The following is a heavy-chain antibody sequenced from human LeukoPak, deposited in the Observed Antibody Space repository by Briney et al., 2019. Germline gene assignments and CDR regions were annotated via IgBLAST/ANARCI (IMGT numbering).Heavy chain of an antibody. CDR2: IYYSGST. CDR1: GGSISSYY. CDR3: ARESPIAVAGSFDY. Sequence: SETLSLTCTVSGGSISSYYWSWIRQPPGKGLEWIGYIYYSGSTNYNPSLKSRVTISVDTSKNQFSLKLSSVTAADTAVYYCARESPIAVAGSFDYWGQGTLVTVSS. J-gene: IGHJ4*02. V-gene: IGHV4-59*12. D-gene: IGHD6-19*01.